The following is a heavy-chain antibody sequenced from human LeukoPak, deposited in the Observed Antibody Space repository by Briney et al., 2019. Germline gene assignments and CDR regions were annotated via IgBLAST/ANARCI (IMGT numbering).Heavy chain of an antibody. J-gene: IGHJ4*02. V-gene: IGHV1-2*02. CDR3: ARVIAMAGLDY. Sequence: ASVKVSCKASGYTFTGYYMHWVRQAPGQGLEWMGWINPSSGGTNYAQKFRGRVTMTRDTSISTAYMELSRLRSDDTAVYYCARVIAMAGLDYWGQGTLVTVSS. CDR1: GYTFTGYY. D-gene: IGHD6-19*01. CDR2: INPSSGGT.